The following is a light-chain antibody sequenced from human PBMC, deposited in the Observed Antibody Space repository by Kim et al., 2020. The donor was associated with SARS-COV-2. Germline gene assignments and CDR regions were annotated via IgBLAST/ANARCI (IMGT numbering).Light chain of an antibody. CDR1: SGHSSYA. CDR2: LNSDGSH. J-gene: IGLJ1*01. Sequence: QLVLTQSPSASASLGASVKLTCTLSSGHSSYAIAWNQQQPEKGPRYLMKLNSDGSHSKGDGIPDRFSGSSSGAERYLTISSLQSEDEADYYCQTWGTDIHVFGAGTKVTVL. CDR3: QTWGTDIHV. V-gene: IGLV4-69*01.